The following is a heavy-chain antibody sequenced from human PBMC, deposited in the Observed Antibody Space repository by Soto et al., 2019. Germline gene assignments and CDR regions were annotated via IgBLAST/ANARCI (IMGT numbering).Heavy chain of an antibody. CDR3: VRRVSGNYDY. CDR1: GFTFSSYD. V-gene: IGHV3-64*01. D-gene: IGHD1-7*01. J-gene: IGHJ4*02. Sequence: EGQLAESGGGMVQPGGSLRLSSVASGFTFSSYDMHWVRQAPGKGLEYVSSISSNGGTTYYGNSVKGRFTISRDNSKNTLYLQMGSLRAEDMAVYYCVRRVSGNYDYWGQGTLVTVSS. CDR2: ISSNGGTT.